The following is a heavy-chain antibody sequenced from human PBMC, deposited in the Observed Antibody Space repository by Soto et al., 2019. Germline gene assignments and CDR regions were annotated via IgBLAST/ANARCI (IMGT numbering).Heavy chain of an antibody. CDR2: IKSDGSST. CDR1: GFTFSRYW. V-gene: IGHV3-74*01. CDR3: ARDGYSSSWYTFDY. Sequence: EVQLVESGGGLVQPGGSLRLSCAASGFTFSRYWMHWVRQAPGKGLVWVSRIKSDGSSTSYADSVKGRFTLSRDNAKNTLYLQMNSLRAEDTAVYYCARDGYSSSWYTFDYWGQGTLVTVSS. J-gene: IGHJ4*02. D-gene: IGHD6-13*01.